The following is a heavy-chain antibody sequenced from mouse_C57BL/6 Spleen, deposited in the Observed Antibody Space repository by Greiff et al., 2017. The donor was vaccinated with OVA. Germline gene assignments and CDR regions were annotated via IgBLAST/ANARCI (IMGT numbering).Heavy chain of an antibody. J-gene: IGHJ4*01. V-gene: IGHV5-17*01. D-gene: IGHD1-2*01. Sequence: EVKLEESGGGLVKPGGSLKLSCAASGFTFSDYGMHWVRQAPEKGLEWVAYISSGSSTIYYADTVKGRFTISRDNAKNTLFLQMTSLRSEDTAMYYCARGVLRRYAMDYWGQGTSVTVSS. CDR2: ISSGSSTI. CDR3: ARGVLRRYAMDY. CDR1: GFTFSDYG.